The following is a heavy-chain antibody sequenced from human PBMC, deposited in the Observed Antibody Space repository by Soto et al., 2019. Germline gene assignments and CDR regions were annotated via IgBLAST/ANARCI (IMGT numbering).Heavy chain of an antibody. D-gene: IGHD3-16*01. J-gene: IGHJ4*02. CDR2: ITSRGTDL. CDR3: AKSMASTLVGGLPED. CDR1: RCLLGNNA. V-gene: IGHV3-9*01. Sequence: ERSLRRTCVAPRCLLGNNAFHWVRQAPGKGLEWVAGITSRGTDLAYADSVTGRSIIPSDNGMNGLHLSMNRLSPEDTAGYYCAKSMASTLVGGLPEDWGQGTQVTVSS.